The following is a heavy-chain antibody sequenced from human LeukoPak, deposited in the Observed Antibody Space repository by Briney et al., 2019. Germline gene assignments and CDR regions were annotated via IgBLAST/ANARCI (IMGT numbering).Heavy chain of an antibody. CDR2: IRSDGSVK. Sequence: GGSLRLSCAASGFTFSGYGIHWVRQAPGKGLEWVSFIRSDGSVKYYADSVRGRFTISRDNSKNTLYLQMNSLRAEDTAMYYCAKDEAAAGVDFDYWGQGTLVTVCS. D-gene: IGHD6-13*01. CDR3: AKDEAAAGVDFDY. J-gene: IGHJ4*02. V-gene: IGHV3-30*02. CDR1: GFTFSGYG.